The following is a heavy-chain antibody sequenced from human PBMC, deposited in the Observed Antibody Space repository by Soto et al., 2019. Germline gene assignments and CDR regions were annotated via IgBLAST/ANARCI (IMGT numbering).Heavy chain of an antibody. CDR1: GGSISSGGYY. Sequence: SETLSLTCTVSGGSISSGGYYWSWIRQHPGKGLEWIGYIYYSGSTYYNPSLKSRVTISVDTSKNQFSLKLSSVTAADTAVYYCASTYYDFWSGFNWFDPWGQGTLVTVSS. CDR2: IYYSGST. D-gene: IGHD3-3*01. V-gene: IGHV4-31*03. J-gene: IGHJ5*02. CDR3: ASTYYDFWSGFNWFDP.